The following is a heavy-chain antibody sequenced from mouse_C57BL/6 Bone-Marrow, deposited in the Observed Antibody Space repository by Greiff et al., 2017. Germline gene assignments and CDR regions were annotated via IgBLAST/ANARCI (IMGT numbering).Heavy chain of an antibody. CDR2: IRSKSSNYAT. D-gene: IGHD2-3*01. J-gene: IGHJ1*03. CDR1: GFTFNTYA. CDR3: VREGWLLPHWYFDV. V-gene: IGHV10-3*01. Sequence: EVMLVESGGGLVQPKGSLKLSCAASGFTFNTYAMHWVRQAPGKGLEWVARIRSKSSNYATYYADSVKDRFTISRDDSQSMLYLQMNNLKTEDTAMYYCVREGWLLPHWYFDVWGTGTTVTVSS.